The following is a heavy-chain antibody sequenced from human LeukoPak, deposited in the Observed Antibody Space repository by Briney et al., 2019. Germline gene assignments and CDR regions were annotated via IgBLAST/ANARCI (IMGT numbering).Heavy chain of an antibody. V-gene: IGHV4-59*01. CDR3: ARGGSYYTHFDY. CDR2: IYYSGST. Sequence: SETLSLTCTVSGGSISSYYWSWIRQPPGKGLEWIGYIYYSGSTNYNPSLKSRVTISVDTSKNQISLKLSSVTAADTAVYYCARGGSYYTHFDYWGQGTLVTVSS. J-gene: IGHJ4*02. CDR1: GGSISSYY. D-gene: IGHD1-26*01.